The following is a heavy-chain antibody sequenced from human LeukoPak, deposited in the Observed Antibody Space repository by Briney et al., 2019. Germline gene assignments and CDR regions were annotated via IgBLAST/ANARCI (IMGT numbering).Heavy chain of an antibody. CDR3: AKDSLYGAYFDY. D-gene: IGHD4-17*01. J-gene: IGHJ4*02. CDR2: ISSSGGTT. V-gene: IGHV3-23*01. CDR1: GLTFSSYA. Sequence: GGSLRLSCAASGLTFSSYAINWVRQAPGKGLEWVSAISSSGGTTYYADSVKGRFTISRDNSKNTLYLQMNSLRAEDTAVYYCAKDSLYGAYFDYWGQGTLVTVSS.